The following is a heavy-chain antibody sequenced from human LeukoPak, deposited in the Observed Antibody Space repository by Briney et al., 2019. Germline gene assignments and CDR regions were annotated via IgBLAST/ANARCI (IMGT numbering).Heavy chain of an antibody. J-gene: IGHJ4*02. D-gene: IGHD2-15*01. CDR1: GFTFTTSA. CDR2: IVVCSGNT. CDR3: AAIVDRGGVDY. Sequence: PVRVSSTASGFTFTTSAMQWVCQARGQRLEWIGWIVVCSGNTNYAQKFQERVTITRDMSTSTAYMELSSLRSEDTDVYYCAAIVDRGGVDYWGQGTLVSVFS. V-gene: IGHV1-58*02.